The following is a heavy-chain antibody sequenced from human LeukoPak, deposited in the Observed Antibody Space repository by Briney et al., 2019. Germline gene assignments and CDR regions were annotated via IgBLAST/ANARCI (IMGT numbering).Heavy chain of an antibody. CDR1: GFTFSTYW. CDR2: IKQDGSEK. CDR3: GRTGDLSDY. J-gene: IGHJ4*02. D-gene: IGHD7-27*01. V-gene: IGHV3-7*01. Sequence: GGSLRLSCTASGFTFSTYWMHWFRQAPAKGLEWVANIKQDGSEKHYVDSVKGRFIISRDNVENSLYLQMNSLRVEDTAVYYCGRTGDLSDYWGQGTLVTVSS.